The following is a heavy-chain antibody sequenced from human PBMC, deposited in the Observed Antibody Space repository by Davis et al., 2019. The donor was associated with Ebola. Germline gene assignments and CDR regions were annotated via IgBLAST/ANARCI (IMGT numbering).Heavy chain of an antibody. CDR2: ISGGGGST. D-gene: IGHD4-17*01. CDR3: AKDLVAHDYENQGSVFYYYYYGMDV. J-gene: IGHJ6*04. CDR1: GFTFSSYA. V-gene: IGHV3-23*01. Sequence: PGGSLRLSCAASGFTFSSYAMSWVRQAPGKGLEWVSAISGGGGSTYYADSVKGRFTISRDNSKNTLDLQMNSLRAEDTAVYYCAKDLVAHDYENQGSVFYYYYYGMDVWGKGTTVTVSS.